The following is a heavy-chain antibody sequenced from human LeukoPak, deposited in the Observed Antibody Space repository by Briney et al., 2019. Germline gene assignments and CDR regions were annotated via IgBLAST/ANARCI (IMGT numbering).Heavy chain of an antibody. CDR1: GFTFSSYW. CDR2: IKQDGSEK. Sequence: GGSLRLSCAASGFTFSSYWMSWVRQAPGKGLEWVANIKQDGSEKYYVDSVKGRFTISRDNSKNTLYLQLDSLRPEDTAVYYCAQADSSRWTAQDYWGQGTLVTVSS. D-gene: IGHD6-13*01. CDR3: AQADSSRWTAQDY. V-gene: IGHV3-7*02. J-gene: IGHJ4*02.